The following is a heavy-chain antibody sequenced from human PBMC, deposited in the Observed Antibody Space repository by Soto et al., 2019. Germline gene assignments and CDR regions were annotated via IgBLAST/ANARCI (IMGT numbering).Heavy chain of an antibody. CDR1: GFTFDDYA. CDR3: AKNVAIGSSWYLEVNWFDP. D-gene: IGHD6-13*01. CDR2: ISWNSGSI. V-gene: IGHV3-9*01. Sequence: EVQLVESGGGLVQPGRSLRLSCAASGFTFDDYAMHWVRQAPGKGLEWVSGISWNSGSIGYADSVKGRFTISRDNAKNSLYLQMNSLRAEDTALYYCAKNVAIGSSWYLEVNWFDPWGQGTLVTVSS. J-gene: IGHJ5*02.